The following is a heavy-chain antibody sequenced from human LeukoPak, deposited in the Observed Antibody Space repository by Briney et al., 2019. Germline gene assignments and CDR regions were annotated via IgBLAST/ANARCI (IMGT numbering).Heavy chain of an antibody. D-gene: IGHD3-10*01. Sequence: ASVKVSCKASGYTFTSYDINWVRQATGQGLEWMGWMNPNSGNTGYAQKFQGRVTITRNTSISTAYMELSSLRSEDTAVYYCARGPAWVRYMDVWGKGTTVTVSS. CDR2: MNPNSGNT. V-gene: IGHV1-8*03. J-gene: IGHJ6*03. CDR1: GYTFTSYD. CDR3: ARGPAWVRYMDV.